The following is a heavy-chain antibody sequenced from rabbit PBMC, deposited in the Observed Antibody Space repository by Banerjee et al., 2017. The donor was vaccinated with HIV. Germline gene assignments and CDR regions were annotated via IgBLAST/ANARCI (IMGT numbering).Heavy chain of an antibody. D-gene: IGHD1-1*01. CDR1: GFSFSGAW. V-gene: IGHV1S45*01. Sequence: QEQLEESGGDLVKPEGSLTLTCTASGFSFSGAWMSWVRQAPGKGLEWIACINTGSGGTYYASWAKGRFTISKTSSTTVMLQMTSLTAADTATYFCVREYVRKNDNYYHFKLWGQGTLVTVS. CDR3: VREYVRKNDNYYHFKL. J-gene: IGHJ4*01. CDR2: INTGSGGT.